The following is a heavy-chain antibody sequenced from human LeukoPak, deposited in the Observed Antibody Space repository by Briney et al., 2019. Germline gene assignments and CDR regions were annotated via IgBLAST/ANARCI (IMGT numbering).Heavy chain of an antibody. Sequence: SETLSLTCAVYGVSFSGYYWSWIRQPPGKGLEWIGEINHSGSTNYNPSLKSRVTISVDTSKNQFSLKLSSVTAADTAVYYCARAGYYDSSGYYYPRPLNPPYYFDYWGQGTLVTVSS. CDR2: INHSGST. V-gene: IGHV4-34*01. J-gene: IGHJ4*02. D-gene: IGHD3-22*01. CDR3: ARAGYYDSSGYYYPRPLNPPYYFDY. CDR1: GVSFSGYY.